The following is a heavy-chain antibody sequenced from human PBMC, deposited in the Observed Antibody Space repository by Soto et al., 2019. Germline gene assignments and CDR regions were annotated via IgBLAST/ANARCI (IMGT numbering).Heavy chain of an antibody. Sequence: SGGSYRGRKKKPPGKGLEWIGYIYYSGNTYFNPSLKSRVTLSVDTSKNQFSLNSSSVTAADTAVYYCVRYCSTTKSALAYRVHGTLVTVSS. CDR3: VRYCSTTKSALAY. CDR1: SGGSY. D-gene: IGHD2-2*01. V-gene: IGHV4-30-4*01. J-gene: IGHJ4*01. CDR2: IYYSGNT.